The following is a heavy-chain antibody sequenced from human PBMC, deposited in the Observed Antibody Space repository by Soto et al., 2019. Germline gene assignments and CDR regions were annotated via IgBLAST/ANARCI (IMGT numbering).Heavy chain of an antibody. CDR1: GFTFGNSA. V-gene: IGHV3-23*01. J-gene: IGHJ4*02. CDR2: ISASGGRT. CDR3: AKDLEVLSARFES. D-gene: IGHD2-15*01. Sequence: GGSLSLSCRVSGFTFGNSAIAWVRQAPGKGLEWVSGISASGGRTYYADSAKGRFTISRDNSNNTLYLQMSSLRAEDTAVYYCAKDLEVLSARFESWGQGALVTVSS.